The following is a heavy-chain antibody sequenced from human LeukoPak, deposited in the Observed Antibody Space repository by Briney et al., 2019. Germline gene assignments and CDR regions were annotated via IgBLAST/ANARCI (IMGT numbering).Heavy chain of an antibody. J-gene: IGHJ4*02. CDR1: GFTFSSYG. Sequence: GGSLRLTCAASGFTFSSYGMHWVGQAPGEGLEWVAFIRYDGSNKYYADSVKGRFTISRDNSKNTLYLQMNSLRAEDTAVYYCAKDPPSQFTVASHFDYWGQRTLVTVSS. D-gene: IGHD6-19*01. CDR3: AKDPPSQFTVASHFDY. V-gene: IGHV3-30*02. CDR2: IRYDGSNK.